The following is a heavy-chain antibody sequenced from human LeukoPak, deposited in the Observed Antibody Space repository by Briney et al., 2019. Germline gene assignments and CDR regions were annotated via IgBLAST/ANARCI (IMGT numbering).Heavy chain of an antibody. CDR3: ARPYCSSTSCYSYFDY. J-gene: IGHJ4*02. CDR1: GFTFSSYA. V-gene: IGHV3-21*01. D-gene: IGHD2-2*02. Sequence: TGGSLRLSCAASGFTFSSYAMSWVRQAPGKGLEWVSSISSSSSYIYYADSVKGRFTISRDNAKNTLYLQMNSLRAEDTAVYYCARPYCSSTSCYSYFDYWGQGTLVTVSS. CDR2: ISSSSSYI.